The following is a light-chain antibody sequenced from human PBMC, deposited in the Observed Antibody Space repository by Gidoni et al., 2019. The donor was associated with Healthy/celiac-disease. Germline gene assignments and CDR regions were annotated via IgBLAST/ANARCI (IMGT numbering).Light chain of an antibody. J-gene: IGLJ2*01. CDR2: EVS. CDR1: SSDVGGYTY. Sequence: QSALTQPASVSGSPGQSITISCTGTSSDVGGYTYVSWYQQPPGKAPKLMIYEVSNRPSGVPDRFSGSKSGNTASLTISGLQAEDEADYYCSSYTSSSTLVVFGGGTKLPVL. V-gene: IGLV2-14*01. CDR3: SSYTSSSTLVV.